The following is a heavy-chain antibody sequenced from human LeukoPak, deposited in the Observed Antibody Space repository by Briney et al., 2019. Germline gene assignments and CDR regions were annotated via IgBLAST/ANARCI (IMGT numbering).Heavy chain of an antibody. Sequence: PGGSLRLSCAGSGFSFSVSHMSWIRQAPGKGLEWISHIRSSGTTIYHADSVKGRFTISRDNSKNTLYLQMNSLRAEDTAVYYCAPQHSPGHYFDYWGQGTLVTVSS. V-gene: IGHV3-11*01. CDR3: APQHSPGHYFDY. CDR1: GFSFSVSH. J-gene: IGHJ4*02. CDR2: IRSSGTTI. D-gene: IGHD2-21*01.